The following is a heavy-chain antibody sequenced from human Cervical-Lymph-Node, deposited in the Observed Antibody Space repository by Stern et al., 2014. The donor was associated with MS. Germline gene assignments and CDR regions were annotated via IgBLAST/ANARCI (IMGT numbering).Heavy chain of an antibody. CDR1: GGTFSSYA. CDR2: IIPIFGTA. J-gene: IGHJ6*02. V-gene: IGHV1-69*01. D-gene: IGHD3-22*01. Sequence: QVQLVQSGAEVKKPGSSVKVSCKASGGTFSSYAISWVRQAPGQGLEWMGGIIPIFGTANYAQKFQGRVTITADESTSTAYMELSSLRSEDTAVYYCAREISSGYYLRGYYGMDVWGQGTTVTVSS. CDR3: AREISSGYYLRGYYGMDV.